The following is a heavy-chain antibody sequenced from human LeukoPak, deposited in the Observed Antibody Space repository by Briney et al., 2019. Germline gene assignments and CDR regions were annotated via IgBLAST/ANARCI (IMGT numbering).Heavy chain of an antibody. Sequence: SETLSLTCTVSGGSISSYYWSWIRQPPGKGLEWIGYIYYSGSTNYNPSLKSRVTISVDTSKNQFSLKLSSVTAADTAVYYCARVGHDYGDYYFDRWGQGTLATVSS. CDR1: GGSISSYY. D-gene: IGHD4-17*01. CDR3: ARVGHDYGDYYFDR. CDR2: IYYSGST. J-gene: IGHJ4*02. V-gene: IGHV4-59*01.